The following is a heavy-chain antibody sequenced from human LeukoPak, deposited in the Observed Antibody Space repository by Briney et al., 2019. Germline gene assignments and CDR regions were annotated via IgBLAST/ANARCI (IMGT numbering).Heavy chain of an antibody. D-gene: IGHD1-26*01. CDR2: ISGSGGST. V-gene: IGHV3-23*01. Sequence: GGSLRLSCAASGFTFSSYAMNWVRQAPGKGLERVSAISGSGGSTYYADSVKGRFTISRDNSKNTLYLQMNSLRAEDTAVYYCAKGRSGSYLSYYFDFWGQGTLVTVSS. CDR1: GFTFSSYA. CDR3: AKGRSGSYLSYYFDF. J-gene: IGHJ4*02.